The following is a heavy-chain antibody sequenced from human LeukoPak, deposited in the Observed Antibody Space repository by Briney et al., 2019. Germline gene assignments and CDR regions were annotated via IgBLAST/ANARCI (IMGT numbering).Heavy chain of an antibody. J-gene: IGHJ4*02. V-gene: IGHV6-1*01. Sequence: SQTLSLTCAISGDSVSSNSAAWNWIRQSPSRGLEWLGRTYYRSKWSTYYAVSVKSRISINRDTSKNQISLQLNSVTSEDTAVYYCARSTGPIDYWGQGTLVTVSS. CDR3: ARSTGPIDY. CDR1: GDSVSSNSAA. CDR2: TYYRSKWST. D-gene: IGHD1-1*01.